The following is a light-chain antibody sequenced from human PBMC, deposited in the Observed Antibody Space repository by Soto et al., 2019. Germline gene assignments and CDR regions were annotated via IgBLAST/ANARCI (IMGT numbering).Light chain of an antibody. CDR2: GAF. Sequence: EIVMTQSPATLSVSPGETATLSCRASQSVSYNLAWYQQKPGQGPRLLIYGAFTRATGIPARFSGSGSGTDFTLTIISLQSEDFAVYYCQQHKNWPPLTFGGGTKVEIK. V-gene: IGKV3-15*01. CDR1: QSVSYN. J-gene: IGKJ4*01. CDR3: QQHKNWPPLT.